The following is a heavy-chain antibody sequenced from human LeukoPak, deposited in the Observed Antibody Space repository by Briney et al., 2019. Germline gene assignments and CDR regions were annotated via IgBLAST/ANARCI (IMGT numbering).Heavy chain of an antibody. CDR1: GFTFADYF. J-gene: IGHJ4*02. CDR2: MDIDGSST. D-gene: IGHD3-10*01. CDR3: ARVGPYGSGSYHVDY. Sequence: PGGSLRLSCAASGFTFADYFMHWVRQTPGRGLVWVSRMDIDGSSTSYADSVKGRFTISRDNAKNTLYLQMNSLRVEDTAVYYCARVGPYGSGSYHVDYWGQGTLVTVSS. V-gene: IGHV3-74*01.